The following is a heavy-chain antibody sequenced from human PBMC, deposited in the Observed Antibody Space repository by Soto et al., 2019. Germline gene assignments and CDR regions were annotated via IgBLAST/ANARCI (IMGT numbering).Heavy chain of an antibody. Sequence: EVRLVESGGGLVQPGGSLRLSCAASRFTFNSYWMSWVRQAPGKGLEWVANINQDGSEKFYVDSVKGRFTISRDNAKNSLYLQMNSLRDEDTAVYYCARDKGYPDYWGQGTLVTVSS. J-gene: IGHJ4*02. V-gene: IGHV3-7*01. D-gene: IGHD2-2*01. CDR2: INQDGSEK. CDR3: ARDKGYPDY. CDR1: RFTFNSYW.